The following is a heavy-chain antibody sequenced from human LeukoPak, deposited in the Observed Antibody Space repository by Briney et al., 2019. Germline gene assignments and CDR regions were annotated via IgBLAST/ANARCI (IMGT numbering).Heavy chain of an antibody. J-gene: IGHJ6*03. Sequence: SQTLSLTYAISGDSVSSNSAAWNWIRQSPSRGLEWLGRTYYRSKWYNDYAVSVKSRITINPDTSKNQFSLQLNSVTPEDTAVYYCARGGYCSSTSCYYYMDVWGKGTTVTVSS. CDR1: GDSVSSNSAA. CDR2: TYYRSKWYN. V-gene: IGHV6-1*01. CDR3: ARGGYCSSTSCYYYMDV. D-gene: IGHD2-2*01.